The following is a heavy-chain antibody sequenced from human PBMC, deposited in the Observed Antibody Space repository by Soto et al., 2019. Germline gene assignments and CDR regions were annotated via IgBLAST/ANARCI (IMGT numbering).Heavy chain of an antibody. CDR3: ARDLYYSSGRYFDHDAFDI. CDR1: GYNFTSYG. CDR2: ISPHNDRT. D-gene: IGHD6-19*01. Sequence: QVQLVQSGADVKKPGASVKVSCKASGYNFTSYGISWVRQAPGQGLEWMGWISPHNDRTKYARRLQDRVTTTTDTPTSTVYMELGSLRSDDTAFYYCARDLYYSSGRYFDHDAFDIWGQGTVVTVSS. J-gene: IGHJ3*02. V-gene: IGHV1-18*01.